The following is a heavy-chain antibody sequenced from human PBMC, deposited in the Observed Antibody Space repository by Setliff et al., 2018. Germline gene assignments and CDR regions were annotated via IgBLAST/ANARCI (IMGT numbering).Heavy chain of an antibody. V-gene: IGHV1-2*02. CDR3: VIPFRAGATCPPS. Sequence: ASVKVSCKTSAYTFSGYYIHWARQAPGQGLQWMGWINPNIGDTNYAPKFQGRVTMTRDTSIKTAYLEVNGLTSDDTAVYCCVIPFRAGATCPPSWGQGTQVTVSS. D-gene: IGHD2-21*01. CDR2: INPNIGDT. CDR1: AYTFSGYY. J-gene: IGHJ4*02.